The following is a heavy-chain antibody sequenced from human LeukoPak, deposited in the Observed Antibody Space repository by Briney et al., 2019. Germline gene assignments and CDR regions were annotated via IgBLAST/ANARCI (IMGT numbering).Heavy chain of an antibody. Sequence: GGSLRLSCAAAGFRVRDNHMYWVRQAPGKRLEWGSSISRRATTIYYADSVKGRFTISSDTAKTSLYLQMNSLRAEDTAVYFCARVGALSSSWLLYWGQGALVTVSS. J-gene: IGHJ4*02. CDR1: GFRVRDNH. D-gene: IGHD6-13*01. CDR3: ARVGALSSSWLLY. V-gene: IGHV3-69-1*02. CDR2: ISRRATTI.